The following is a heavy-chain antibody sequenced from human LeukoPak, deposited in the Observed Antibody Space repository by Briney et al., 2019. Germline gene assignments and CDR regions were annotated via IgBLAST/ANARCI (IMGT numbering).Heavy chain of an antibody. CDR2: IYYSGST. D-gene: IGHD3-16*01. CDR3: ARVSGGGEIDY. Sequence: SETLSLACTVSGGSISSGGYYWSWIRQHPGKGLEWIGYIYYSGSTYYNPSLKSRVTISVDTSKNQFSLKLSSVTAAATAVYYCARVSGGGEIDYWGQGTLVTVSS. V-gene: IGHV4-31*03. CDR1: GGSISSGGYY. J-gene: IGHJ4*02.